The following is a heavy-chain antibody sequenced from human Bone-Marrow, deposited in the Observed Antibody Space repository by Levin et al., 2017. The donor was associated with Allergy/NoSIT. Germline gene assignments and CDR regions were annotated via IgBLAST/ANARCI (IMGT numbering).Heavy chain of an antibody. Sequence: KVSCKGSGYTFTSHWIAWLRQMPGKGPELMGIMYPGDSETRYSPSFQGQVTISADESISTAYLQWSSLKASDTAMYYCARAIQNFDPLWSGYSFKGLDLGFDLWGQGTLVTVSS. CDR3: ARAIQNFDPLWSGYSFKGLDLGFDL. D-gene: IGHD3-3*01. CDR2: MYPGDSET. CDR1: GYTFTSHW. J-gene: IGHJ4*01. V-gene: IGHV5-51*01.